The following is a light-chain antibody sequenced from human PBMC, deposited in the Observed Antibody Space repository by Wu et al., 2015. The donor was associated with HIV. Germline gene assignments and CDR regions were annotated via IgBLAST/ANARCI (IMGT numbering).Light chain of an antibody. J-gene: IGKJ1*01. CDR2: SAS. CDR1: QSISSSY. CDR3: QQYADSLTWT. Sequence: EIVLTQSPGTLSLSPGERATLPCRASQSISSSYLAWYQQKRGQAPRLLIYSASNRATGIPDRFSGSGSGTDFTLTISGLEPEDFAVYYCQQYADSLTWTFGQGPRWKSN. V-gene: IGKV3-20*01.